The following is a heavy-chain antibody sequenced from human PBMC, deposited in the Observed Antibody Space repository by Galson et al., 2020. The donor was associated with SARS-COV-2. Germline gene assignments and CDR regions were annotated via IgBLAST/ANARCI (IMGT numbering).Heavy chain of an antibody. CDR3: AKEEHSSGYYYMFDY. J-gene: IGHJ4*02. Sequence: GGSLRLSCAASGFPFSSYAMSWVRQAPGKGLEWVSSLSASAVRISYADSVKGRFSISRDNSKNTLYLQMNSLRGEDTAIYYCAKEEHSSGYYYMFDYWGQGTLVTVSS. D-gene: IGHD3-22*01. CDR2: LSASAVRI. CDR1: GFPFSSYA. V-gene: IGHV3-23*01.